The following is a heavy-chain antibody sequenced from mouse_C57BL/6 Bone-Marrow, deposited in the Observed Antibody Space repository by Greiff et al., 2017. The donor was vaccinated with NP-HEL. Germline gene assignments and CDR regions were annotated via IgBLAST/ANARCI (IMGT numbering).Heavy chain of an antibody. J-gene: IGHJ4*01. CDR1: GFTFSDYY. CDR3: ARLGYYYAMDY. Sequence: EVKLMESGGGLVQPGRSLKLSCAASGFTFSDYYMYWVRQTPEKRLEWVAYISNGGGSTYYPDTVTGRFTISRDNAKNTLYLQMSRLESEDTAMYYCARLGYYYAMDYWGQGTSVTVSS. CDR2: ISNGGGST. V-gene: IGHV5-12*01.